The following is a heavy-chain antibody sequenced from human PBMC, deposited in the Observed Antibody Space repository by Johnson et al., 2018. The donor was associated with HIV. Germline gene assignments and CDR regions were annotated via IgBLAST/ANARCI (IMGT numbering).Heavy chain of an antibody. CDR1: GFIFSNYW. V-gene: IGHV3-33*06. D-gene: IGHD3-22*01. CDR2: IWYDGSNK. J-gene: IGHJ3*02. Sequence: VQLVESGGGLVQPGGSLRLSCAASGFIFSNYWMSWVRQAPGKGLEWVAVIWYDGSNKYYADSVKGRFTISRDNSKNTLYLQMNSLRAEDTVVYYCAKLVGYYYDSSGYYAVDDAFDIWGQGTMVTVSS. CDR3: AKLVGYYYDSSGYYAVDDAFDI.